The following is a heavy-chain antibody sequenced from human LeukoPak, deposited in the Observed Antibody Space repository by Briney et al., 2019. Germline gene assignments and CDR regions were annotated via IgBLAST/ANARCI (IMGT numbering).Heavy chain of an antibody. CDR1: GGSIGGTNFY. J-gene: IGHJ5*02. V-gene: IGHV4-39*01. D-gene: IGHD3-10*01. Sequence: PSETLSLTCTVSGGSIGGTNFYWGWIRQPPGKGLEWIGSVYESGTPYYNPSLRSRLTISVDTTTNQFSLRLSSVTAADTAVYYCARTGTTMVRGTNWFDPWGQGTLVTVSS. CDR2: VYESGTP. CDR3: ARTGTTMVRGTNWFDP.